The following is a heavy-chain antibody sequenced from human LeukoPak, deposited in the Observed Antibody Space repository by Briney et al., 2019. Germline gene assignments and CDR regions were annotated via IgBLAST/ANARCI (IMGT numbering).Heavy chain of an antibody. CDR3: ARVFYYGSRYYYMDV. CDR2: IGSDGTKR. V-gene: IGHV3-30*02. J-gene: IGHJ6*03. CDR1: GFTFSNYG. D-gene: IGHD3-10*01. Sequence: GGSLRLSCVASGFTFSNYGMHWVRQSPGKGLDWVAFIGSDGTKRYSADSVKGRFTISRDNSRNTLYLQMNSLRVEDTAVYYCARVFYYGSRYYYMDVWGKGTTVTVSS.